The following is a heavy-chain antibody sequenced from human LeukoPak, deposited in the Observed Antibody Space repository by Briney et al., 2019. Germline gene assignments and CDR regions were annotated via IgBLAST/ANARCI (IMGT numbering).Heavy chain of an antibody. CDR2: ISSSSSYI. V-gene: IGHV3-21*01. Sequence: PGGSLRLSCAASGFTFSGYSMNWVRQAPGKGLEWVSSISSSSSYIYYADSVEGRFTISRDNAKSSLFLQMNSLRAEDTAVYYCARDLVRGVMEYWGQGTLVTVSS. CDR3: ARDLVRGVMEY. D-gene: IGHD3-10*01. J-gene: IGHJ4*02. CDR1: GFTFSGYS.